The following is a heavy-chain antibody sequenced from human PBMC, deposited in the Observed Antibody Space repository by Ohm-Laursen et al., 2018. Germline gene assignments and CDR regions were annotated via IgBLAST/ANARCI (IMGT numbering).Heavy chain of an antibody. Sequence: SLRLSCTASGFTFSEHYMDWVRQDPGKGLEWVGCIRDKGNSDTTSYAPSVKGRFTISRDDSRNLVYLQMNSLKTDDSAIYYCMRGLYWRPGTGNYWGQETRVTVSS. J-gene: IGHJ4*02. V-gene: IGHV3-72*01. CDR1: GFTFSEHY. CDR3: MRGLYWRPGTGNY. D-gene: IGHD2-15*01. CDR2: IRDKGNSDTT.